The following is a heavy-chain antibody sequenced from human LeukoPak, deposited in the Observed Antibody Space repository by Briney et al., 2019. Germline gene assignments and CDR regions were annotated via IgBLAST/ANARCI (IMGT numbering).Heavy chain of an antibody. CDR3: ARVVGTMVRGVGNWFDP. Sequence: PSETLSLTCTVSGGSISGGGYYWSWIRQHPGKGLEWIGYIYYSGSTYYNPSLKSRVTISVDTSKNQFSLKLSSVTAADTAVYYCARVVGTMVRGVGNWFDPWGQGTLVTVSS. V-gene: IGHV4-31*03. CDR1: GGSISGGGYY. CDR2: IYYSGST. J-gene: IGHJ5*02. D-gene: IGHD3-10*01.